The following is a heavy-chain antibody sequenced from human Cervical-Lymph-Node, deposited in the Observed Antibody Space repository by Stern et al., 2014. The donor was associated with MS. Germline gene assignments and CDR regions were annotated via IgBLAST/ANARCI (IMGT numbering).Heavy chain of an antibody. D-gene: IGHD6-19*01. CDR1: GYTFPAYY. CDR3: ARGGGGWFFDY. Sequence: VQLEESGAEVRKPGASVKVSCEASGYTFPAYYIHWLRQAPGHGLVWLGWINPDRDGTNYAQKFQARVTMTRDTSIGTAYMELSGLRSDDTAVYFCARGGGGWFFDYWGQGTLVTVSS. V-gene: IGHV1-2*02. CDR2: INPDRDGT. J-gene: IGHJ4*02.